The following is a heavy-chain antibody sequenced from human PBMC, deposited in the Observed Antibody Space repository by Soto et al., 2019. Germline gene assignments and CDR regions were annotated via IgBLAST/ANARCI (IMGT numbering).Heavy chain of an antibody. Sequence: EVQLVESGGGLVKPGGSLRLSCAASGFTFSSYSMNWVRQAPGKGLEWVSSISSSSSYTYYADSVKGRFTISRDNAKNSLYLQMNSLRAEDTAVYYCARDVSSGWYESYYYYGMDVWGQGTTVTVSS. D-gene: IGHD6-19*01. CDR1: GFTFSSYS. CDR2: ISSSSSYT. CDR3: ARDVSSGWYESYYYYGMDV. J-gene: IGHJ6*02. V-gene: IGHV3-21*01.